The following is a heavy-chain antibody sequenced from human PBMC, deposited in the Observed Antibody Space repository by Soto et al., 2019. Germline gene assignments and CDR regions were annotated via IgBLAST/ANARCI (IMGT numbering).Heavy chain of an antibody. CDR2: IIPIFGTA. CDR3: ARESGSYFDY. Sequence: VASVKVSCKASGGTFSSYAISWVRQAPGRGLEWMGGIIPIFGTANCAQKFQGRVTITADESTSTAYMELSSLRSEDTAVYYCARESGSYFDYWGQGTLVTVSS. J-gene: IGHJ4*02. CDR1: GGTFSSYA. V-gene: IGHV1-69*13. D-gene: IGHD1-26*01.